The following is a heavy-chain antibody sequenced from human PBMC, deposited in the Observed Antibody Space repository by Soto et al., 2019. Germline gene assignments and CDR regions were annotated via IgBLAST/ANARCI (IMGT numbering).Heavy chain of an antibody. CDR3: ARQDRVVAEGRWFDP. CDR1: GDSISSASYF. CDR2: VYFVGNS. Sequence: SETLSLTCTVSGDSISSASYFWGWIRQPPGKGLEWTGSVYFVGNSYYNPSLKSRVSISVDASKNQFSLNLSSVTAADTAVYYCARQDRVVAEGRWFDPWGQGTLVTVSS. J-gene: IGHJ5*02. V-gene: IGHV4-39*01. D-gene: IGHD2-15*01.